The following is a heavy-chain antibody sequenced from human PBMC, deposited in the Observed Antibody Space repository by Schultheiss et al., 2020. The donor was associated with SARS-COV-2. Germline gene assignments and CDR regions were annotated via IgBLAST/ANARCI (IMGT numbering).Heavy chain of an antibody. D-gene: IGHD6-13*01. Sequence: GGSLRLSCAASGFTVSSNYMSWVRQAPGKGLEWVSVIYSGGSTYYADSVKGRFTISRDNSKNTLYLQMNSLKTEDTAVYYCTTDAGIAAPLDYWGQGTLVTVSS. V-gene: IGHV3-53*01. J-gene: IGHJ4*02. CDR1: GFTVSSNY. CDR3: TTDAGIAAPLDY. CDR2: IYSGGST.